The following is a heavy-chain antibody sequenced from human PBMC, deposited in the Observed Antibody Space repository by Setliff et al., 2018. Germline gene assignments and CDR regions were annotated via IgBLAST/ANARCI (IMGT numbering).Heavy chain of an antibody. Sequence: PGESLKISCKASGYSFPSYWIGWVRQVPGKGLEWMGIIYPGDSDTRYSPSFQGQVTISADKSISIAYLQWSSLKASDTAMYYCARQAISGSDAFDIWGQGTLVTVSS. CDR1: GYSFPSYW. V-gene: IGHV5-51*01. CDR2: IYPGDSDT. J-gene: IGHJ3*02. CDR3: ARQAISGSDAFDI. D-gene: IGHD3-3*01.